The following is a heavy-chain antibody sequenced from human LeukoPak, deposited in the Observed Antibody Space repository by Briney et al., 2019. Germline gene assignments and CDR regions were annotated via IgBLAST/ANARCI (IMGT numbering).Heavy chain of an antibody. J-gene: IGHJ4*02. CDR3: ARQRPAFDY. V-gene: IGHV4-39*01. CDR2: IYYSGST. CDR1: GGSISSSSYY. Sequence: PSETLSLTCSVSGGSISSSSYYWGWIRQPPGKGLEWIGSIYYSGSTYYNPSLKSRVTISVDTSKNQFSLKLSSVTAADTAVYYCARQRPAFDYWGQGTLVTVSS.